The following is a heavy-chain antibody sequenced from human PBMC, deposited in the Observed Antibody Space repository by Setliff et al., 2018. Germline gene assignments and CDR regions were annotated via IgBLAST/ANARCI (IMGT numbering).Heavy chain of an antibody. CDR3: AISTLSICTGGSCPNAFGV. J-gene: IGHJ3*01. CDR1: GYTFTTYG. V-gene: IGHV1-18*01. D-gene: IGHD2-8*02. Sequence: ASVKVSCKTSGYTFTTYGISWVRQAPGQGLEWMGWISSYNDVTNYAQRFQGRVTMTTDTSTSATYMELRSLRSDDTAVYYCAISTLSICTGGSCPNAFGVWGQGTMVTVSS. CDR2: ISSYNDVT.